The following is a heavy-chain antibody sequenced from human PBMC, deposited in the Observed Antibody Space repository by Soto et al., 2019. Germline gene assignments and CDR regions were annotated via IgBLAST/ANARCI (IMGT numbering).Heavy chain of an antibody. V-gene: IGHV3-33*01. Sequence: GGSLRLSCAASGFTFGSYGMHWVGQAPGKGLEWVAVIWSDGSNKYNGDSVKGRFTISRDNSKNTLYLQMNSLRAEDTAVYYCARFYYDSSGYLPSPYYYYYGMDVWGQGTTVTVSS. CDR2: IWSDGSNK. CDR1: GFTFGSYG. D-gene: IGHD3-22*01. CDR3: ARFYYDSSGYLPSPYYYYYGMDV. J-gene: IGHJ6*02.